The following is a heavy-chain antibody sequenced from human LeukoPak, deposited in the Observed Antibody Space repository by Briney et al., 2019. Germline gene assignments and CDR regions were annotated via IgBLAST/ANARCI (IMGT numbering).Heavy chain of an antibody. CDR1: GFTFSSYG. J-gene: IGHJ6*03. D-gene: IGHD2-2*01. V-gene: IGHV3-30*02. CDR2: IRYDGSNK. CDR3: AKGAQYCSSTSCYSYYYYMDV. Sequence: GGSQRLSCAASGFTFSSYGMHWVRQAPGKGLEWVAFIRYDGSNKYYADSVKGRFTISRDNSKNTLYLQMNSLRAEDTAVYYCAKGAQYCSSTSCYSYYYYMDVWGKGTTVTVSS.